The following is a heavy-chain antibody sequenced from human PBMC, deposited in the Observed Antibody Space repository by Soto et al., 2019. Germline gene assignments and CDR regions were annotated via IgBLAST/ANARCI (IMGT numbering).Heavy chain of an antibody. Sequence: QIQLVESGGDVVQPGKSLRLSCAASGFNFGFFGMHWVRQAPGKGLEWVAFISGDGINTQYADSVRGRFTLSRDYSRKTMYLQMDSPRDDDTALYYCARGNLSFDFDSWGLGTLVTVSS. CDR2: ISGDGINT. CDR3: ARGNLSFDFDS. CDR1: GFNFGFFG. V-gene: IGHV3-30*03. J-gene: IGHJ4*02. D-gene: IGHD1-26*01.